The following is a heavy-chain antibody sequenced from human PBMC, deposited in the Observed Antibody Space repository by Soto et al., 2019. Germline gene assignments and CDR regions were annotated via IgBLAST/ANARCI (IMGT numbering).Heavy chain of an antibody. CDR2: IYHSGST. Sequence: LSLTCAVSGYSISSGYYWGWIRQTPGKGLGWIASIYHSGSTYYNPSLKSRVTISVDTFKNQFSLKLTSVTAADTAVYYCARGAATVTPGWFDPWGQGIMVTVSS. J-gene: IGHJ5*02. CDR1: GYSISSGYY. D-gene: IGHD4-17*01. CDR3: ARGAATVTPGWFDP. V-gene: IGHV4-38-2*01.